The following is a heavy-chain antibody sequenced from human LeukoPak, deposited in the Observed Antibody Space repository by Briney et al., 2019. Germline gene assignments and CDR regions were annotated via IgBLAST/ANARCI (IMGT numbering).Heavy chain of an antibody. J-gene: IGHJ4*02. CDR1: GGSISSYY. Sequence: SETLSLTCNVSGGSISSYYWSWIRQPPGKGLEWIGYISYSGSTNYNPSLKSRVTISVDTSKNQFSLKLSSVTAADTAVYYCARRKITAAGTYYFDYWGQGTLVTVSS. CDR2: ISYSGST. V-gene: IGHV4-59*08. D-gene: IGHD6-13*01. CDR3: ARRKITAAGTYYFDY.